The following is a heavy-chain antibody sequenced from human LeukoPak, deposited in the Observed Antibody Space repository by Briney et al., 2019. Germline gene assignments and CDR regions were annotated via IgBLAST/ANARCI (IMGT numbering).Heavy chain of an antibody. V-gene: IGHV4-59*08. CDR1: GGSISSYY. J-gene: IGHJ6*02. CDR2: IYYSGST. CDR3: ARLPGYYDSSGYYYYYGMDV. Sequence: SETLSLTCTVSGGSISSYYRSWIRQPPGKGLEWIGYIYYSGSTNYNPSLKSRVTISVDTSKNQFSLKLSSVTAADTAVYYCARLPGYYDSSGYYYYYGMDVWGQGTTVTVSS. D-gene: IGHD3-22*01.